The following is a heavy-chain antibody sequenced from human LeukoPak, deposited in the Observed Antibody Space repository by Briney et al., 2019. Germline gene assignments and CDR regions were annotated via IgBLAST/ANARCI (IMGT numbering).Heavy chain of an antibody. CDR1: GFTFGDYA. Sequence: GGSLRLSCTASGFTFGDYAMSWFRQAPGKGLEWVGFIRSKAYGGTTEYAASVKGRFTISRDDSKSIAYLQMNSLKTEDTAVYYCARDGSVSPFDYWGQGTLVTVSS. V-gene: IGHV3-49*03. CDR3: ARDGSVSPFDY. CDR2: IRSKAYGGTT. D-gene: IGHD3-10*01. J-gene: IGHJ4*02.